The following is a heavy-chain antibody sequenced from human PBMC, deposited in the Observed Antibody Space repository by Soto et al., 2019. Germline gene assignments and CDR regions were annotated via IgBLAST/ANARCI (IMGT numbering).Heavy chain of an antibody. D-gene: IGHD3-10*01. CDR3: ARGPTAITMVRGVMDV. Sequence: SETLSLTCAVYGGSFSGYYWSWIRQPPGKGLEWIGEINHSGSTNYNPSLKSRVTISVDTSKNQFSLKLSSVTAADTAVYYCARGPTAITMVRGVMDVWGKGTTVTVSS. V-gene: IGHV4-34*01. CDR1: GGSFSGYY. J-gene: IGHJ6*04. CDR2: INHSGST.